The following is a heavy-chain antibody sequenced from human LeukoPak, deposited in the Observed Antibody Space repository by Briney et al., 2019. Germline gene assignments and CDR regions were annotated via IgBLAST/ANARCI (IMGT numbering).Heavy chain of an antibody. J-gene: IGHJ4*02. CDR3: ARDQEAYGGIPDY. Sequence: ASVKVSCKASGYTFTGYYMHWLRQAPGQGLEWMGWINPNSGGTNYAQKLQGRVTMTRDTSISTAYMELSRLRSDDTAVYYCARDQEAYGGIPDYWGQGTLVTVSS. CDR2: INPNSGGT. CDR1: GYTFTGYY. D-gene: IGHD4-23*01. V-gene: IGHV1-2*02.